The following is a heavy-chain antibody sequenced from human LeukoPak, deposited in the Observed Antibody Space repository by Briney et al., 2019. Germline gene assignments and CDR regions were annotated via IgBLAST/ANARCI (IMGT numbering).Heavy chain of an antibody. D-gene: IGHD1-14*01. Sequence: ASVKVSCKASGYTFTSYAMHWVRQAPGQRLEWVGWINAGNGNTKYSQKFQGRVTITRDTSASTAYMELSSLRSEDTAVYYCASGVTVNDAFDIWGQGTMVTVSS. CDR1: GYTFTSYA. V-gene: IGHV1-3*01. CDR3: ASGVTVNDAFDI. J-gene: IGHJ3*02. CDR2: INAGNGNT.